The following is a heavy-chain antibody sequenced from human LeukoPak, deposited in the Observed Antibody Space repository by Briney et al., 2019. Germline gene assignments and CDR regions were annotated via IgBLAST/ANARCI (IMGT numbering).Heavy chain of an antibody. CDR2: ISAYNGNT. CDR1: GYTFTSYG. CDR3: ARVPSSGYYYYYYGMDV. J-gene: IGHJ6*02. Sequence: ASVKVSCTASGYTFTSYGISWVRQAPGQGLEWMGWISAYNGNTNYAQKLQGRVTMTTDTSTSTAYMELRSLRSDDTAVYYCARVPSSGYYYYYYGMDVWGQGNTVTVSS. D-gene: IGHD3-22*01. V-gene: IGHV1-18*01.